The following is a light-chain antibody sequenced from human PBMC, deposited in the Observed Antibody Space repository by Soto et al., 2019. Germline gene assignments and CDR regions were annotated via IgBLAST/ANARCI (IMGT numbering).Light chain of an antibody. Sequence: DIVMTQTPLSLSVTPGQPASISCKSSQSLLHSAGKTYLYWYLLKPGQPPQLLIYKVSNRFSGGPEKYCCSGSGTDFTLKIRWVEAEDVGVYYCMQTIQLPLYTFGQGTKLEIK. CDR2: KVS. CDR1: QSLLHSAGKTY. CDR3: MQTIQLPLYT. V-gene: IGKV2D-29*01. J-gene: IGKJ2*01.